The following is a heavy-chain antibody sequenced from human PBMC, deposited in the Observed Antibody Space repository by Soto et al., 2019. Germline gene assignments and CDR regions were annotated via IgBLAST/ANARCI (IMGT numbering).Heavy chain of an antibody. D-gene: IGHD3-9*01. V-gene: IGHV4-34*01. CDR3: ARGCFVLRYFDWPRGWFDP. CDR1: GGSFSGYY. CDR2: INHSGST. J-gene: IGHJ5*02. Sequence: PSETLSLTCAVYGGSFSGYYWSWIRQPSGKGLEWIGEINHSGSTNYNPSLKSRVTISVDTSKNQFSLKLSSVTAADTAVYYCARGCFVLRYFDWPRGWFDPWGQGTLVTVSS.